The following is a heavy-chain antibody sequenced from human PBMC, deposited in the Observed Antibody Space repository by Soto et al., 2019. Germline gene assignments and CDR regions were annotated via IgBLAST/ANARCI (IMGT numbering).Heavy chain of an antibody. Sequence: ASVKVSCTASGYSFTNNDVSWVRQATGQGLEWMGWMNPGSGDTGYAQKFQGRVTMTRDISIATAYMELSSLRSDDTAIYYCPRMATFGSVNWFDPWGQGTLVTVSS. CDR2: MNPGSGDT. CDR3: PRMATFGSVNWFDP. J-gene: IGHJ5*02. D-gene: IGHD3-10*01. V-gene: IGHV1-8*01. CDR1: GYSFTNND.